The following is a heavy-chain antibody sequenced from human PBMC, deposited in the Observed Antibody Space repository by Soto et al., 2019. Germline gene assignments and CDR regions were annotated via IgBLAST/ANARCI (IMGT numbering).Heavy chain of an antibody. Sequence: GGSLRLSCAASGFTFSSYSMHWVRQAPGKGLEWVAVISYDGSNKYYADSVKGRFTISRDNSKNTLYLQMNSLRAEDTAVYYCAKDRGDVLRFLEWSPRDYYYGMDVWGQGTTVTVSS. CDR1: GFTFSSYS. CDR3: AKDRGDVLRFLEWSPRDYYYGMDV. J-gene: IGHJ6*02. CDR2: ISYDGSNK. V-gene: IGHV3-30*18. D-gene: IGHD3-3*01.